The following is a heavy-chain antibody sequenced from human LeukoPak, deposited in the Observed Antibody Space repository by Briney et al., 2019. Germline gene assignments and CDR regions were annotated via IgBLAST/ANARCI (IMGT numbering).Heavy chain of an antibody. CDR1: GGSISSSSYY. Sequence: SETLSLTCTVSGGSISSSSYYWGWIRQPPGKGLEWIGSIYYSGSTYYNPSLKSRVTISVDTSKNQFSLKLSSVTAADTAVYYCARRTPMIRGVAFDNWGRGTLVTVSS. CDR2: IYYSGST. CDR3: ARRTPMIRGVAFDN. J-gene: IGHJ4*02. D-gene: IGHD3-10*01. V-gene: IGHV4-39*01.